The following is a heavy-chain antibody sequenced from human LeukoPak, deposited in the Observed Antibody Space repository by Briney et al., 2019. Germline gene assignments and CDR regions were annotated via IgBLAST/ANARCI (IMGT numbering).Heavy chain of an antibody. Sequence: PSETLSLTCTVSGGSISSYYWSWIRQPPGKGLEWIGYIYYSGSPNYNPSLKSRVTISVDTSRNQFSLKLSSVTAADTAVYYCARGPEGQTVDYWGQGTLVTVSS. CDR2: IYYSGSP. CDR1: GGSISSYY. J-gene: IGHJ4*02. V-gene: IGHV4-59*01. D-gene: IGHD1-14*01. CDR3: ARGPEGQTVDY.